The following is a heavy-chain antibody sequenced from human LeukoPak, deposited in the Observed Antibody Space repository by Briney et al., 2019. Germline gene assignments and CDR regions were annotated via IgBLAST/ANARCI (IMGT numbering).Heavy chain of an antibody. CDR2: IYYSGST. CDR1: GGSISSYY. V-gene: IGHV4-59*12. D-gene: IGHD4-17*01. CDR3: ARGHDYGDYDGSDY. Sequence: PSETLSLTCTVSGGSISSYYWSWIRQPPGKGLEWIGYIYYSGSTNYNPSLKSRVTISVDTSKNQFSLKLSSVTAADTAVYYCARGHDYGDYDGSDYWGQGTLVTVSS. J-gene: IGHJ4*02.